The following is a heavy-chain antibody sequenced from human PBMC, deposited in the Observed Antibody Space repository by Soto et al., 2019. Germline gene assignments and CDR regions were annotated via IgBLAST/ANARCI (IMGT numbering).Heavy chain of an antibody. D-gene: IGHD5-18*01. V-gene: IGHV4-59*08. CDR2: ISYLGPT. CDR1: GASIRNYH. Sequence: QVQLQESGPGLVKPSETLSLSCTVSGASIRNYHWSWIRQPPGKGLGWIGYISYLGPTNYNPSLRGRVTMSVDTSKNQSSLELTSVTAADTSVYYCARGDTYNPSWGQGTLVTVSS. CDR3: ARGDTYNPS. J-gene: IGHJ5*02.